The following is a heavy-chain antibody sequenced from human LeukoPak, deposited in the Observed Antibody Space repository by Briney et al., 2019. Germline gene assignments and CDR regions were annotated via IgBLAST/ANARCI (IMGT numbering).Heavy chain of an antibody. J-gene: IGHJ4*02. D-gene: IGHD6-13*01. V-gene: IGHV4-34*01. CDR1: GGSFSGYY. CDR3: ARVYSPIDY. CDR2: INHSGST. Sequence: SETLSLTCAVYGGSFSGYYWSWIRQPPGEGLEWIGEINHSGSTNYNPSLKSRVTISVDTSKNQFSLKLSSVTAADTAVYYCARVYSPIDYWGQGTLVTVSS.